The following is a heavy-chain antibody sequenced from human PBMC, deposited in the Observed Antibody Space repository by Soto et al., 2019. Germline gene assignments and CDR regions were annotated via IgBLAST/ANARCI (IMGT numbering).Heavy chain of an antibody. CDR2: ISGRGVDT. Sequence: SLRLSCAASGFSLSSLAMSWVRQAPGKGLEWVSSISGRGVDTLYADSVEGRFTISRDNSRNTLYLQVNSLRAEDTAVYYCAKDQTDVTLFDYWGQGTLVTVSS. CDR1: GFSLSSLA. D-gene: IGHD2-21*02. CDR3: AKDQTDVTLFDY. J-gene: IGHJ4*02. V-gene: IGHV3-23*01.